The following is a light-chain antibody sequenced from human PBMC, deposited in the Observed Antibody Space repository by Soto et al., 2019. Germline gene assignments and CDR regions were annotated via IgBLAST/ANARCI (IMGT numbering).Light chain of an antibody. V-gene: IGKV3-11*01. J-gene: IGKJ4*01. CDR3: QQSTDWPLT. Sequence: EVVLTQSPATLSLSPGERATLSCRASQSVSDYLAWYQQKPGQAPRLLIYDASTRATGIPARFSGGRSGTDFTLTISGLEPEDFAVYYCQQSTDWPLTFGGGTKVEIK. CDR2: DAS. CDR1: QSVSDY.